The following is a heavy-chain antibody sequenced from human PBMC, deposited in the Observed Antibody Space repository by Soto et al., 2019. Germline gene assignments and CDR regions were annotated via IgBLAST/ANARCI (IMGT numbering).Heavy chain of an antibody. J-gene: IGHJ6*02. Sequence: GASVKVSCKASGYTFTSGCISWVRQAPGQGLEWMGWISAYNGNAIYAQKFQGRVSMTTDTSTSTAYMELRSLRSDDTAVYYCARSYYYDTSGYTPYGMDVWGQGTTVTVSS. D-gene: IGHD3-22*01. CDR2: ISAYNGNA. CDR1: GYTFTSGC. CDR3: ARSYYYDTSGYTPYGMDV. V-gene: IGHV1-18*01.